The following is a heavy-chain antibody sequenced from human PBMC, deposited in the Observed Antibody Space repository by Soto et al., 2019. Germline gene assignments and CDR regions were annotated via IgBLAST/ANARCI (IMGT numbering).Heavy chain of an antibody. D-gene: IGHD3-3*01. CDR3: AREGGVAGTYYYSGMDV. V-gene: IGHV3-48*02. CDR1: GFTFSTYS. J-gene: IGHJ6*02. Sequence: EVQLVESGGGLVQPGGSLRLSCAASGFTFSTYSMNWVRQAPGKGLEWVSYISSSSRTIYYADSVKGRFTISRDNAKKYLCLPMNRLRDEDTAVYYCAREGGVAGTYYYSGMDVWGQGTTVTVSS. CDR2: ISSSSRTI.